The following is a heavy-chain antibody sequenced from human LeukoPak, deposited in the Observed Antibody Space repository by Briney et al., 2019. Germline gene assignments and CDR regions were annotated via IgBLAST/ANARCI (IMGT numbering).Heavy chain of an antibody. V-gene: IGHV4-39*07. Sequence: PSETLSLTCTVSGGSISTSSYYWGWIRQPPGKGLEWIGSIYHSGSTNYNPSLKSRVTISVDTSKNQFSLKLSSVTAADTAVYYCAREGYSGYDFLIAAAGKRYFDYWGQGTLVTVSS. J-gene: IGHJ4*02. CDR1: GGSISTSSYY. CDR3: AREGYSGYDFLIAAAGKRYFDY. D-gene: IGHD5-12*01. CDR2: IYHSGST.